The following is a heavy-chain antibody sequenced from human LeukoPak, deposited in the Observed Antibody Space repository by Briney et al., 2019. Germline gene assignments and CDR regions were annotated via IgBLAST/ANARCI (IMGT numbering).Heavy chain of an antibody. D-gene: IGHD2-2*01. CDR2: ISAYNGNT. J-gene: IGHJ4*02. CDR3: ARGRPWGVGEYQLPFDY. CDR1: GYTFTSCG. Sequence: GASVKVSCKASGYTFTSCGISWVRQAPGQGLEWMGWISAYNGNTNYAQKLQGRVTMTTDTSTSTAYMELRSLRSDDTAVYYCARGRPWGVGEYQLPFDYWGQGTLVTVSS. V-gene: IGHV1-18*01.